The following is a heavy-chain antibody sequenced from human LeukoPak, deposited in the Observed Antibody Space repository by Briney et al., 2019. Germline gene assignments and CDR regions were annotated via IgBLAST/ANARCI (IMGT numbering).Heavy chain of an antibody. CDR3: AKTTVGATAYDAFDI. V-gene: IGHV4-4*07. CDR1: GGSIHSYW. CDR2: IYTTGHS. J-gene: IGHJ3*02. D-gene: IGHD1-26*01. Sequence: SETLSLTCDVSGGSIHSYWWSWIRQPAGKGLEWIGRIYTTGHSNYSPSFKSRVTMSVDESRNQFSLTLTSVTAADTAVYYCAKTTVGATAYDAFDIWGQGTMVTVSS.